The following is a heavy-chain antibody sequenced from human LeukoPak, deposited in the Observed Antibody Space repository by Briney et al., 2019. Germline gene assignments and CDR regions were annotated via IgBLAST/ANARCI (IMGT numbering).Heavy chain of an antibody. J-gene: IGHJ4*02. CDR2: ISAYNGNT. CDR3: GRDYIIRGVTIDY. V-gene: IGHV1-18*01. Sequence: ASVKVSCKASGYTFMRYGFSWVRQAPGQGLEWMGWISAYNGNTNYAQKLQDRVTMITDTSTSTAYMELRSLTSDDTAVYYCGRDYIIRGVTIDYWGQGTLVTVSS. CDR1: GYTFMRYG. D-gene: IGHD3-10*01.